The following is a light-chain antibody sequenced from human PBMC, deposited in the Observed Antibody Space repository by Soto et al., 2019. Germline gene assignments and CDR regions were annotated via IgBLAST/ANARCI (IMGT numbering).Light chain of an antibody. CDR1: SSDVGGYNY. J-gene: IGLJ1*01. Sequence: QSALTQPASVSGSPGQSITISCTGTSSDVGGYNYVSWHQQHPGKAPTLMIFEVSYRPSGVSDRFSGSKSGNTASLTISGLQADDEADYYCSSNTRSSLYVFGTGTKLTVL. CDR2: EVS. V-gene: IGLV2-14*01. CDR3: SSNTRSSLYV.